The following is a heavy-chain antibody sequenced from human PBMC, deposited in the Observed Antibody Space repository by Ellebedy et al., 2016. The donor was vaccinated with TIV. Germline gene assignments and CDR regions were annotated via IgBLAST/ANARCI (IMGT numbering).Heavy chain of an antibody. V-gene: IGHV3-11*01. D-gene: IGHD4-17*01. Sequence: GESLKISCAASGFTFSDYYMSWFRQSPGKGLEWVSYISDSGSTIYYADSVRGRFTVSRDSAKSSLYLQLNSLRAEDTAVYYCARDDYRDYLHRAWGQGTLVTVSS. CDR2: ISDSGSTI. CDR3: ARDDYRDYLHRA. J-gene: IGHJ5*02. CDR1: GFTFSDYY.